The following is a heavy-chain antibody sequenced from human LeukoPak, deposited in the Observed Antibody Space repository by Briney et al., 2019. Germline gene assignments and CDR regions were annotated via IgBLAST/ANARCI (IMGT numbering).Heavy chain of an antibody. J-gene: IGHJ6*03. D-gene: IGHD3-16*02. Sequence: VKPGGSLRLSCAASGFTFSDYYMSWVRQAPGKGLEWVSAISGSGGSTYYADSVKGRFTISRDNAKNSLYLQMNSLRAEDTAVYYCAKRAFIGGYYMDVWGKGTTVTISS. CDR2: ISGSGGST. V-gene: IGHV3-11*01. CDR3: AKRAFIGGYYMDV. CDR1: GFTFSDYY.